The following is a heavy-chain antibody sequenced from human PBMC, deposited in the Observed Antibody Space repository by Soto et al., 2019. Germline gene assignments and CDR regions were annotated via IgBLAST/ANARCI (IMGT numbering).Heavy chain of an antibody. CDR2: IYYSGST. Sequence: QLQLQELGPGLVKPSETLSLTCTVSGGSISSSSYYWGWIRQPPGKGLEWIGSIYYSGSTYYNPSLKGRVTISVDTSKNQFSLKLSSVTAADTAVYYCARHDGICSGGSCYSEWFDPWGQGTLVTVSS. J-gene: IGHJ5*02. CDR1: GGSISSSSYY. V-gene: IGHV4-39*01. CDR3: ARHDGICSGGSCYSEWFDP. D-gene: IGHD2-15*01.